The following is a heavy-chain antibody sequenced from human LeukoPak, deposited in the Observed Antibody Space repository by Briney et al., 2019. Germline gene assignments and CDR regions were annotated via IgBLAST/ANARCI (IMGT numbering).Heavy chain of an antibody. CDR3: ARDESGYDSVPYYYYYMDV. CDR1: GGSISSSSYY. Sequence: PSETLSLTCTVSGGSISSSSYYWGWIRQPPGKGLEWIGRIYTSGSTNYNPSLKSRVTISVDTSKNQFSLKLSSVTAADTAVYYCARDESGYDSVPYYYYYMDVWGKGTTVTISS. V-gene: IGHV4-61*02. CDR2: IYTSGST. D-gene: IGHD5-12*01. J-gene: IGHJ6*03.